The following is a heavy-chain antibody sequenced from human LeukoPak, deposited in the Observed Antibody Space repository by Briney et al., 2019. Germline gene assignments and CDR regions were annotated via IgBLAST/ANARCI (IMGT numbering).Heavy chain of an antibody. Sequence: GGSLRLSCTVSGFTVSSNSMSWVRQAPGKGLEWVSFIYSDNTHYSDSVKGRFTISRDNSKNTLYLQMNSLRADHTAVYYCAKPAKTDYADYWGQGTLVTVSS. J-gene: IGHJ4*02. CDR3: AKPAKTDYADY. CDR2: IYSDNT. V-gene: IGHV3-53*01. CDR1: GFTVSSNS. D-gene: IGHD1-14*01.